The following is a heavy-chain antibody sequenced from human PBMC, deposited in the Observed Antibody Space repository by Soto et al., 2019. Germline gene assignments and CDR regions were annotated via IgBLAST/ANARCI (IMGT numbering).Heavy chain of an antibody. CDR3: TRDYYGSGILTWFDP. V-gene: IGHV3-49*03. D-gene: IGHD3-10*01. CDR2: IRSKAYGGTT. Sequence: GGSLRLSCTASGFTFGDYAMSWFRQAPGKGLEWVGFIRSKAYGGTTEYAASVKGRFTISRDDSKSIAYLQMNSLKTEDTAVYYCTRDYYGSGILTWFDPWGQGTLVTVSS. J-gene: IGHJ5*02. CDR1: GFTFGDYA.